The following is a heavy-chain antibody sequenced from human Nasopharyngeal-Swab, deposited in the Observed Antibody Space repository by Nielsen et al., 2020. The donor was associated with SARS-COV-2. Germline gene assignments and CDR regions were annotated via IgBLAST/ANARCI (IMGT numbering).Heavy chain of an antibody. CDR3: AREGEVYAFDF. Sequence: SETLSLTCTVSGGSIRSYYWSWIRQPPGKRLEWIGYIHNSEITSYNPSLKSRVTMSVDTSKNQFSLKLSSVTAADTAVYYCAREGEVYAFDFWGQGTVVTVSS. J-gene: IGHJ3*01. CDR1: GGSIRSYY. D-gene: IGHD3-16*01. V-gene: IGHV4-59*01. CDR2: IHNSEIT.